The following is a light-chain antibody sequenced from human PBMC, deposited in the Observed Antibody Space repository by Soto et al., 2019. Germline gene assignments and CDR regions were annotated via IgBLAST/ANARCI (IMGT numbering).Light chain of an antibody. J-gene: IGKJ4*01. CDR1: QSISSW. Sequence: DIQMTQSPSTLSASFLDRVTITFRASQSISSWLAWYQQKLGRAPRLLIYDASSLESGVPSRFSGSGYGTEFTLTISSLQPDDFATYYCQQYNTYSSLTFGGGTKVDIK. CDR3: QQYNTYSSLT. CDR2: DAS. V-gene: IGKV1-5*01.